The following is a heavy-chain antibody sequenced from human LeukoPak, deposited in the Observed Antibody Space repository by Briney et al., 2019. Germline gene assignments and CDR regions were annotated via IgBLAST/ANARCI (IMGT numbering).Heavy chain of an antibody. Sequence: PSETLSLTCAVYGGSFSGYYWSWIRQPPGKGLEWIGEINHSGSTNYNPSLKSRVTISVDTSKNQFSLKLSSVTAADTAVYYCARDNGIVGATGSNNWFDPWGQGTLVTVSS. CDR3: ARDNGIVGATGSNNWFDP. J-gene: IGHJ5*02. V-gene: IGHV4-34*01. D-gene: IGHD1-26*01. CDR2: INHSGST. CDR1: GGSFSGYY.